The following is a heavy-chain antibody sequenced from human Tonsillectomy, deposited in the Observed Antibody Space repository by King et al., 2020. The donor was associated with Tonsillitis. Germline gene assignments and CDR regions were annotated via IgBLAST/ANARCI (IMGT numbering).Heavy chain of an antibody. CDR3: AWAPLGSSGTVDH. J-gene: IGHJ4*02. CDR2: NYHSRST. Sequence: QLQESGPGLVKPSETLSLTCAVSGYSISTAYYWGWIRQPPGRGLEGIGSNYHSRSTYYSTSLKSRVTILVDTSNHQFSLKPSCVTAADTGVYYCAWAPLGSSGTVDHWGRGTRLPVSS. D-gene: IGHD6-19*01. V-gene: IGHV4-38-2*01. CDR1: GYSISTAYY.